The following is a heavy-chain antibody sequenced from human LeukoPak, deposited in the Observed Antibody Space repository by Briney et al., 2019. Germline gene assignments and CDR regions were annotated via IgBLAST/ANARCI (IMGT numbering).Heavy chain of an antibody. CDR2: IDPSDSET. J-gene: IGHJ2*01. V-gene: IGHV5-10-1*01. D-gene: IGHD2-15*01. Sequence: GESLKISCKGFGYSFTSYWISWVRQMPGKGLEWMWRIDPSDSETNYSPSFQGHVTISADKSISTAYLQWSSLKASDTAMYYCARLYCSGGRCYSDWYFDLWGRGTLVTVSS. CDR3: ARLYCSGGRCYSDWYFDL. CDR1: GYSFTSYW.